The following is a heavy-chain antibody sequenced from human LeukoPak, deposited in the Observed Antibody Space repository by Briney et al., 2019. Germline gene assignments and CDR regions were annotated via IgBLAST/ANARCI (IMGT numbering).Heavy chain of an antibody. J-gene: IGHJ6*02. CDR3: AGDGPTRGYYYGMDV. CDR2: IYDSGNT. V-gene: IGHV4-61*01. D-gene: IGHD5-12*01. CDR1: GGSISSNSYY. Sequence: SETLSLTCTVSGGSISSNSYYWGWNRPPPGKGLEWNGYIYDSGNTNYNPSLKIPITIAVSTTKHQLTLKLITATATATPLYSRAGDGPTRGYYYGMDVWGQGTTVTVSS.